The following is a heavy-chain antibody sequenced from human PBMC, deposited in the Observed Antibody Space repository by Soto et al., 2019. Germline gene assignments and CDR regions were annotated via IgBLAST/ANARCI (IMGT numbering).Heavy chain of an antibody. V-gene: IGHV1-18*01. Sequence: QVQLVQSGVEVKKPGASVKVSCKASGYTFTNYAISWVRQAPGRGLEGMGWVNTYNGNPNYAQSFQGRVTMTTDTSTGTAYMRRRRLKADDSAVYYCASDSQYSTGWHRFDSGGQGNLVTVSS. CDR3: ASDSQYSTGWHRFDS. CDR1: GYTFTNYA. D-gene: IGHD6-25*01. J-gene: IGHJ4*02. CDR2: VNTYNGNP.